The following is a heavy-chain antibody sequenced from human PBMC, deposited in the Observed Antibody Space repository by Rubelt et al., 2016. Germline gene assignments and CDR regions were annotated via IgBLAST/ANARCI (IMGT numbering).Heavy chain of an antibody. CDR3: AREWVEMATTVYYYYGMDV. V-gene: IGHV1-24*01. J-gene: IGHJ6*02. D-gene: IGHD5-24*01. Sequence: QKFQGRVTMTEDTSTDTAYMELSSLRSEDTAVYYCAREWVEMATTVYYYYGMDVWGQGTLVTVSS.